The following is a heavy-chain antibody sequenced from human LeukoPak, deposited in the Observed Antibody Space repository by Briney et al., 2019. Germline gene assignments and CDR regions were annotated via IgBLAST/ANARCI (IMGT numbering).Heavy chain of an antibody. J-gene: IGHJ4*02. V-gene: IGHV3-30*02. D-gene: IGHD5-18*01. CDR1: GFTFSSYG. Sequence: GGSLRLSCAASGFTFSSYGMHWVRQAPGKGLEWVAFIRYDGTNKYYADSVRGRFTISRDNSKNTMYLQMNSLRAEDTAVYFCATGRDTAMVRLDYWGQGTLVTVSS. CDR3: ATGRDTAMVRLDY. CDR2: IRYDGTNK.